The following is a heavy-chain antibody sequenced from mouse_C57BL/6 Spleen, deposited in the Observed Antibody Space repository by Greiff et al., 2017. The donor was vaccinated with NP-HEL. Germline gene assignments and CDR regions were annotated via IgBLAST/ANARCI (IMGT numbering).Heavy chain of an antibody. CDR1: GYTFTSYW. D-gene: IGHD2-2*01. V-gene: IGHV1-61*01. J-gene: IGHJ2*01. CDR3: ARSPLGYLVGY. Sequence: QVQLQQPGAELVRPGSSVKLSCKASGYTFTSYWMDWVKQRPGQGLEWIGNIYPSDSETHYNQKFKDKPTLTVAKSYSTAYMQLSSLTPEDSEVYYCARSPLGYLVGYWGQGTTLTVSS. CDR2: IYPSDSET.